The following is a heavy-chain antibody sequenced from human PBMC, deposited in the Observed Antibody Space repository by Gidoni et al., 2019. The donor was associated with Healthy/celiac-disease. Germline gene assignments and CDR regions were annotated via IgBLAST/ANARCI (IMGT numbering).Heavy chain of an antibody. Sequence: QLQLQESGPGLVKPSETLSLPCTVSGDSISSSSYYWGWILQPPGKVLEWIGSIYYSGSTYYNPSLKSRVTISVDTSKNQFSRKLSSVTAADTAVYYCASYMTGPFDYWGQGTLVTVSS. V-gene: IGHV4-39*01. J-gene: IGHJ4*02. D-gene: IGHD3-10*01. CDR3: ASYMTGPFDY. CDR1: GDSISSSSYY. CDR2: IYYSGST.